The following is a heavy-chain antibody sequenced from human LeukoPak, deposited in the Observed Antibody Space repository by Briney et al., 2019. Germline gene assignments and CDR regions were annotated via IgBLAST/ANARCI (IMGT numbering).Heavy chain of an antibody. Sequence: GGSLRLSCAVSGFTFSSYAMHWVRQAPGKGLEWVAVISYDGSNKYYADSVKGRFTISRDNSKNTLYLQMNSLRAEDTAVYYCARDGYYYGSGSYDYYFDYWGQGTLVTVSS. V-gene: IGHV3-30-3*01. CDR1: GFTFSSYA. CDR2: ISYDGSNK. CDR3: ARDGYYYGSGSYDYYFDY. J-gene: IGHJ4*02. D-gene: IGHD3-10*01.